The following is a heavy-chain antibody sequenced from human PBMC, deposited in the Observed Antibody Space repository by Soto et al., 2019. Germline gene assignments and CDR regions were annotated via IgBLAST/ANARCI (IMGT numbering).Heavy chain of an antibody. CDR1: GFTFSGSA. CDR3: TRRPAGRYYFDY. V-gene: IGHV3-73*01. D-gene: IGHD6-19*01. CDR2: IRSKANSYAT. Sequence: VGSLRLSCAASGFTFSGSAMHWVRQASGKGLEWVGRIRSKANSYATAYAASVKGRFTISRDDSKNTAYLQMNSLKTEDTAVYYCTRRPAGRYYFDYWGQGTLVTVSS. J-gene: IGHJ4*02.